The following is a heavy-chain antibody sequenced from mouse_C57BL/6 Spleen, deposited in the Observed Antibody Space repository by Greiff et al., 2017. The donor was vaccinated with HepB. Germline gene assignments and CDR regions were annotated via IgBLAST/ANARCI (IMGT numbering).Heavy chain of an antibody. Sequence: VQLQQSGPELVKPGASVKISCKASGYSFTGYYMNWVKQSPEKSLEWIGEINPSTGGTTYNQKFKAKATLTVDKSSSTAYMQLKSLTSEDSAVYYCAPIYYGYGFAYWGQGTLVTVSA. CDR3: APIYYGYGFAY. D-gene: IGHD2-2*01. CDR2: INPSTGGT. CDR1: GYSFTGYY. V-gene: IGHV1-42*01. J-gene: IGHJ3*01.